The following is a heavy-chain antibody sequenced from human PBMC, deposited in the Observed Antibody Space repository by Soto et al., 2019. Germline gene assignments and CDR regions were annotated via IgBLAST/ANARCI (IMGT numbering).Heavy chain of an antibody. Sequence: LRLSCAASGFTFSSYDMSWVRQAPGKGLEWVSAISGSGGSTYYADSVKGRFTISRDNSKNTLYLQMNSLRAEDTAVYYCAKVATSDWEEYLYYYDSSGSNAFANWGKGTMVTVSS. CDR2: ISGSGGST. CDR1: GFTFSSYD. CDR3: AKVATSDWEEYLYYYDSSGSNAFAN. D-gene: IGHD3-22*01. V-gene: IGHV3-23*01. J-gene: IGHJ3*02.